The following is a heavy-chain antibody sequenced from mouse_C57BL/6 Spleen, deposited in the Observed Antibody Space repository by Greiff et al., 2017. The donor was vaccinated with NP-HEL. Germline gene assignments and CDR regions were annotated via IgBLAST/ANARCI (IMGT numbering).Heavy chain of an antibody. CDR3: ARDWDGFMDY. J-gene: IGHJ4*01. CDR2: IDPSDSYT. CDR1: GYTFTSYW. V-gene: IGHV1-59*01. D-gene: IGHD4-1*01. Sequence: QVQLQQPGAELVRPGTSVKLSCKASGYTFTSYWMHWVKQRPGQGLEWIGVIDPSDSYTNSNQKFKGKATLTVDTSSSTAYMQLSSLTSEDSAVYYCARDWDGFMDYWGQGTSVTVSS.